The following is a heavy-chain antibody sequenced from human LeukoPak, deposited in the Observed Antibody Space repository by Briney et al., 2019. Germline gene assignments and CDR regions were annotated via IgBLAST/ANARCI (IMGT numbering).Heavy chain of an antibody. J-gene: IGHJ4*02. CDR1: GFTFSTYA. Sequence: PGGSLRLSCGASGFTFSTYAMTWVRQAPGKGLEWVSTISGSGGSTYYADSVKGRFTISRDNSKNTLYLQMNSLRAEDTAVYYCARAGDYLDPFDYWGQGTLVTVSS. CDR3: ARAGDYLDPFDY. D-gene: IGHD4-17*01. V-gene: IGHV3-23*01. CDR2: ISGSGGST.